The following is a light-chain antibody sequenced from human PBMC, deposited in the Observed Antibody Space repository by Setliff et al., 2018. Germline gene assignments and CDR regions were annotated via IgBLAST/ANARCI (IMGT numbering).Light chain of an antibody. J-gene: IGLJ3*02. Sequence: QSALTQPASVSGSPGQSITISCTGTSSDVGAYNYVSWYQQHPGKAPKLIIYDVSNRPSGVSNRFSASKSGNTASLTISGLQAEDEADYYCCSFAGAGWVFGG. CDR2: DVS. CDR1: SSDVGAYNY. CDR3: CSFAGAGWV. V-gene: IGLV2-14*03.